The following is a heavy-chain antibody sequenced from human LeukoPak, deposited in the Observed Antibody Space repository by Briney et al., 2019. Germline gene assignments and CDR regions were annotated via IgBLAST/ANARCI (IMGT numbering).Heavy chain of an antibody. Sequence: PGGSLRLSCAASGFTVRSYYMSWVRQAPGKGLEWVSVVYSGGGTYYADSVKGRFTISRDDSKNTLYLQMNSLRAEDTAVYYCARDHTYYHSGSYYIWGQGTLVTVSS. V-gene: IGHV3-53*01. CDR3: ARDHTYYHSGSYYI. CDR2: VYSGGGT. J-gene: IGHJ4*02. D-gene: IGHD3-10*01. CDR1: GFTVRSYY.